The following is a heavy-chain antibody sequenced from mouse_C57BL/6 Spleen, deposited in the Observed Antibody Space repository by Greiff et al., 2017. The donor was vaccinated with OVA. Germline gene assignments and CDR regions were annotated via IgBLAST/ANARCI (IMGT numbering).Heavy chain of an antibody. V-gene: IGHV5-17*01. CDR3: ARPYYGYWYFDV. CDR1: GFTFSDYG. D-gene: IGHD2-10*01. CDR2: ISSGSSTI. J-gene: IGHJ1*03. Sequence: EVKVVESGGGLVKPGGSLKLSCAASGFTFSDYGMHWVRQAPEKGLEWVAYISSGSSTIYYADTVKGRFTISRDNAKTTLFLQMTSLRSEDTAMYYCARPYYGYWYFDVWGTGTTVTVSS.